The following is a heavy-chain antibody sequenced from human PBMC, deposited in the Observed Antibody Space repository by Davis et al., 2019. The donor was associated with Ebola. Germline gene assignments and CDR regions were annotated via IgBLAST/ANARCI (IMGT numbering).Heavy chain of an antibody. CDR1: GFTVSGNN. CDR3: ARDRYGDYYYYGMDV. Sequence: GGSLRLSCTASGFTVSGNNMNWVRQAPGKGLEWISVMYPGGTTFYGDSAQGRFTISRDNSKNTLYLQINSLRAEDTAVYYCARDRYGDYYYYGMDVWGQGTTVTVSS. CDR2: MYPGGTT. V-gene: IGHV3-66*01. J-gene: IGHJ6*02. D-gene: IGHD4-17*01.